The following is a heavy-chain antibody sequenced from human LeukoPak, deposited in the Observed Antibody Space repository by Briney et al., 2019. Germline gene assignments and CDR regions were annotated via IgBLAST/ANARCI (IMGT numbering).Heavy chain of an antibody. Sequence: ASVKVSCEASGYTFTSYYMHWVRQAPGQGLEWMGIINPSGGSTSYAQKFQGRVTMTRDTSTSTVYMELSSLRSEDTAVYYCARDMDYYGSGSYYSNWFDPWGQGTLVTVSS. CDR1: GYTFTSYY. V-gene: IGHV1-46*01. CDR3: ARDMDYYGSGSYYSNWFDP. D-gene: IGHD3-10*01. J-gene: IGHJ5*02. CDR2: INPSGGST.